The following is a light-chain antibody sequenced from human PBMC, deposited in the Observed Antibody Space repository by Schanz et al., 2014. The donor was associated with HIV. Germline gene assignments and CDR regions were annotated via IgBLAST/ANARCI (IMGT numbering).Light chain of an antibody. V-gene: IGLV2-8*01. CDR1: SSDVGGYNY. CDR3: GTWDDSLNGWV. Sequence: QSALTQPPSASGSPGQSVTISCTGTSSDVGGYNYVSWYQQHPGKAPKLMIYEVTKRPSGVPDRFSGSKSGNTASLAINGLQSEDEADYYCGTWDDSLNGWVFGGGTKLT. CDR2: EVT. J-gene: IGLJ3*02.